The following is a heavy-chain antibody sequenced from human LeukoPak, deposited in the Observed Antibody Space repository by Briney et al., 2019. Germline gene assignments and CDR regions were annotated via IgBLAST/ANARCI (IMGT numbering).Heavy chain of an antibody. V-gene: IGHV1-24*01. J-gene: IGHJ5*02. CDR3: GTAGVPGYWFEP. CDR2: FDPEDGET. Sequence: ASVKVSCKVSGYTLTELSMHWVRQAPGKGLEWMGDFDPEDGETIYAQKFQGRVTMTEDTSTDTAYMELSSLRSEDTAVYYCGTAGVPGYWFEPWGQGTLVTVAS. CDR1: GYTLTELS. D-gene: IGHD7-27*01.